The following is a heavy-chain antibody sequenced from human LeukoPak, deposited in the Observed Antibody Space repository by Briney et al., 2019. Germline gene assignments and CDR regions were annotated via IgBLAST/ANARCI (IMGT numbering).Heavy chain of an antibody. V-gene: IGHV3-23*01. CDR2: ISGSGGST. CDR1: GFTFSSYA. CDR3: AKYNSDWYDDY. D-gene: IGHD6-19*01. Sequence: GGSLRLSCAASGFTFSSYAMTWVRQAPGKGLEWVSAISGSGGSTYYADSVKGRFTISRDNSKNTLYLQMSSLRAEDTALYYCAKYNSDWYDDYWGQGTLVTVSS. J-gene: IGHJ4*02.